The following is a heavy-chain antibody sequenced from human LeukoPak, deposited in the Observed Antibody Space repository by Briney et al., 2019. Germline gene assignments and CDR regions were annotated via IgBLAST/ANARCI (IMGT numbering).Heavy chain of an antibody. CDR2: ISTRGTTI. V-gene: IGHV3-48*03. Sequence: PGGSLRLSCAASGFTFSSYEMNWVRQAPGKGLEWVSYISTRGTTIYYADSVKGRFTISRDNAKNSLYLQMNSLRAEDTAVYYCARGMVRAKGYYYGMDVWGKGTTVTVSS. D-gene: IGHD3-10*01. J-gene: IGHJ6*04. CDR3: ARGMVRAKGYYYGMDV. CDR1: GFTFSSYE.